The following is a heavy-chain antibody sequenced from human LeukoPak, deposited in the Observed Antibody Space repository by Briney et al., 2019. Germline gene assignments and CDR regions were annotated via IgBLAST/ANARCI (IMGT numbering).Heavy chain of an antibody. V-gene: IGHV3-74*01. Sequence: PGGSLRLSCAASGNYWMHWVRQAPGKGLVWVSHINGDGSWTTYADSVKGRFTISKDNAKNTVYLQMNSLRVEDTAVYYCARGRPHGNDYWGQGTLVTVSS. CDR3: ARGRPHGNDY. CDR2: INGDGSWT. D-gene: IGHD4-23*01. J-gene: IGHJ4*02. CDR1: GNYW.